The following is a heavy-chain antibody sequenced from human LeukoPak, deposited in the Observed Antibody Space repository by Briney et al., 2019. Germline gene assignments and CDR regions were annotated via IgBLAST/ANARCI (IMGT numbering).Heavy chain of an antibody. CDR2: IWSDGSSK. CDR3: ARTTGWLVYDAFDI. CDR1: GFTFSNYG. V-gene: IGHV3-33*01. J-gene: IGHJ3*02. D-gene: IGHD6-19*01. Sequence: PGGSLRLSCAASGFTFSNYGMHWVRQAPGKGLEWVAVIWSDGSSKYYADSVKGRFTISRDNSRNMLSLQMSSLRAEDTAVYYCARTTGWLVYDAFDIWGQGTMVTVSS.